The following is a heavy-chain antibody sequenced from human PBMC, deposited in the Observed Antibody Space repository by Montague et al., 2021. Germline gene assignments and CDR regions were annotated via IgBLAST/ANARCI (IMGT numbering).Heavy chain of an antibody. D-gene: IGHD5-24*01. J-gene: IGHJ4*02. CDR1: GFTFSSYC. Sequence: SLSLSWAASGFTFSSYCMHWVRQAPGKGLVWVSRISTDGSSTSYADSVKGRFTTSRDNAKKMLYLQMNSLRAEDTAVYYCTFYKFPETPRGFDYWGQGTLVTVSA. V-gene: IGHV3-74*01. CDR3: TFYKFPETPRGFDY. CDR2: ISTDGSST.